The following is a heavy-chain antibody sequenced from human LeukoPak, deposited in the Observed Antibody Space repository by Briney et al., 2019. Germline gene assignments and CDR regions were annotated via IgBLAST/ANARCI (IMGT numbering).Heavy chain of an antibody. CDR2: ISSSGSTI. V-gene: IGHV3-48*03. J-gene: IGHJ4*02. CDR1: GFTFSGYE. D-gene: IGHD3-16*02. Sequence: PGGSLRLSCVASGFTFSGYEMNWVRQAPGKGLEWVSYISSSGSTIYYADSVKGRFTISRDNAKNSLYLQMNSLRAEDTAVYYCARTMITFGGVIAGLDYWGQGTLVTVSS. CDR3: ARTMITFGGVIAGLDY.